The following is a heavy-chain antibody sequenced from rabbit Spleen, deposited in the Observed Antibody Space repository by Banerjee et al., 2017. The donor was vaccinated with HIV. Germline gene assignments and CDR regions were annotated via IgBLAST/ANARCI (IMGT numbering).Heavy chain of an antibody. CDR3: ARAVYSGADWYL. CDR2: IDPVFGIT. D-gene: IGHD7-1*01. V-gene: IGHV1S45*01. J-gene: IGHJ4*01. CDR1: GFTLSSYYM. Sequence: QEQLVESGGGLVRPEGSLKLSCKASGFTLSSYYMNWVRQAPGKGLEWIGYIDPVFGITYYANWAKGRFTISKTSSTTVTLQMTSLTAADTATYFCARAVYSGADWYLWGPGTLVTVS.